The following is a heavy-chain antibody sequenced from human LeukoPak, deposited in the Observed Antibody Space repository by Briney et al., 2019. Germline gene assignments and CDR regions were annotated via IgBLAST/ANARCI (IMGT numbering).Heavy chain of an antibody. CDR1: GFTFSSYS. D-gene: IGHD1-26*01. Sequence: PGGSLRLSCAASGFTFSSYSMNWVRQAPGKGLEWVSYISSSSSTIYYADSVKGRFTISRDNAKSSLYLQMNSLRPEDTALYYCAKDAGGYYYYYMGVWGKGTTVTISS. V-gene: IGHV3-48*04. CDR3: AKDAGGYYYYYMGV. J-gene: IGHJ6*03. CDR2: ISSSSSTI.